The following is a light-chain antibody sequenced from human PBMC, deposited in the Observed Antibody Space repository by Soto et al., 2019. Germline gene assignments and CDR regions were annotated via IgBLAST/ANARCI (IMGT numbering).Light chain of an antibody. Sequence: QSVLAQPASVSGSPGQSITISCSGTSSDIGAYNYVSWYQQHPGKAPKVLIYEVNNRPSGVSDRFSGSKSDNTASLTISGLQAEDEAEYFCCSSAPESTYVFGTGTKVTVL. V-gene: IGLV2-14*01. CDR2: EVN. CDR1: SSDIGAYNY. J-gene: IGLJ1*01. CDR3: CSSAPESTYV.